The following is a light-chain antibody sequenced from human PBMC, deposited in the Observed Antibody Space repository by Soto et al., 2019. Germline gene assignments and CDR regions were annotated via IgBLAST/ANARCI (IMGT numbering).Light chain of an antibody. V-gene: IGLV2-14*01. CDR1: SSDVGGYSY. CDR2: EVS. CDR3: TSYTTSTTLL. J-gene: IGLJ2*01. Sequence: QSALTQPASVSVSPGQSITISCTGTSSDVGGYSYVSWYQQHPGKAPKLMIYEVSYRPSGVSNRFSGSKSGNTASLTISGLQPEDEADYYCTSYTTSTTLLFGGGTKLTVL.